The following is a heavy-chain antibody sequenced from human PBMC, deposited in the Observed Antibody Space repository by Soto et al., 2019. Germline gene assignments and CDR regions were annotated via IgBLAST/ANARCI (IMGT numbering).Heavy chain of an antibody. J-gene: IGHJ6*02. D-gene: IGHD3-10*01. CDR1: GGSISSGGYY. V-gene: IGHV4-31*03. CDR2: IYYSGST. CDR3: ARDSLYYGSGLYGMDV. Sequence: ASETLSLTCTVSGGSISSGGYYWSWIRQHPGKGLEWIGYIYYSGSTYYNPSLKSRVTISVDTSKNQFSLKLSSVTAADTAVYYCARDSLYYGSGLYGMDVWGQGTTVTVSS.